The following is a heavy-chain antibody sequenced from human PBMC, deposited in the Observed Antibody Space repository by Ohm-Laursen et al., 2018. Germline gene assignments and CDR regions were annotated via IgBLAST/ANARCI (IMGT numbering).Heavy chain of an antibody. CDR3: ASKGYYDSSGYYYRDYGMDV. Sequence: GTLSLTCAVYGGSFSGYDWSWIRQPPGKGLEWIGEINHSGSTNYNPSLKSRVTISVDTSKNQFSLKLSSVTAADTAVYYCASKGYYDSSGYYYRDYGMDVWGQGTTVTVSS. J-gene: IGHJ6*02. D-gene: IGHD3-22*01. CDR2: INHSGST. V-gene: IGHV4-34*01. CDR1: GGSFSGYD.